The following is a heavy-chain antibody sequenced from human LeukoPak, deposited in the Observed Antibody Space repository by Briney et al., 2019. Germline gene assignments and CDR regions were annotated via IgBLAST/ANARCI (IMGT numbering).Heavy chain of an antibody. CDR1: GYSFTVYW. V-gene: IGHV5-10-1*01. CDR3: ARHFYGDYAFDS. CDR2: IDPSDSYT. D-gene: IGHD4-17*01. J-gene: IGHJ4*02. Sequence: HGESLKISCKGSGYSFTVYWITWVRQMPGKGLEWMGTIDPSDSYTNYSPSFQGHVTISADKSINSAYLQWSSLKTSDSAKYYCARHFYGDYAFDSWGQGTLVTVSS.